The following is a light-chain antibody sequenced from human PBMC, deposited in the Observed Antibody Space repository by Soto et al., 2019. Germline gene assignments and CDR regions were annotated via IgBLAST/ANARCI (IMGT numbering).Light chain of an antibody. J-gene: IGKJ1*01. CDR1: QSVSSSH. CDR2: GAS. CDR3: QQYGNSPPMT. V-gene: IGKV3-20*01. Sequence: EIVLTQSPGTLSLSPGERTTLSCRASQSVSSSHLAWYQQKPGQAPRLLIYGASSRATGIPDRFSGSGSGTDFTLTISRLEPEDFAVYYCQQYGNSPPMTFGQGTKVEIK.